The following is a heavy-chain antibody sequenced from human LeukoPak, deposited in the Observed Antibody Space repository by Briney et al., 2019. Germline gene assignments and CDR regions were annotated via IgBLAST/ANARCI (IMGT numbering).Heavy chain of an antibody. CDR3: ARTGSYYKEADY. Sequence: SETLSLTCTVSGGSISSGGYYWSWIRQHPGKGLEWIGYIYYSGSTYYNPSLKSRVTITVDTSKNQFSLKLSSVTAADTVVYYCARTGSYYKEADYWGQGTLVTVSS. CDR1: GGSISSGGYY. V-gene: IGHV4-31*03. CDR2: IYYSGST. D-gene: IGHD3-10*01. J-gene: IGHJ4*02.